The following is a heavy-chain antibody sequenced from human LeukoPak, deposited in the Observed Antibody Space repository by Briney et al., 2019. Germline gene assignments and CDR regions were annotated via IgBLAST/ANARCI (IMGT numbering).Heavy chain of an antibody. D-gene: IGHD2/OR15-2a*01. CDR3: ARGTRINYFDY. Sequence: SETLSLTCTVSGGSISSSSYYWGWIRQPPGKGLEWIGSIYYSGSTYYNPSLKSRVTISVDTSKNQFSLKLSSVTAADTAMYYCARGTRINYFDYWGQGTLVTVSS. CDR2: IYYSGST. J-gene: IGHJ4*02. CDR1: GGSISSSSYY. V-gene: IGHV4-39*07.